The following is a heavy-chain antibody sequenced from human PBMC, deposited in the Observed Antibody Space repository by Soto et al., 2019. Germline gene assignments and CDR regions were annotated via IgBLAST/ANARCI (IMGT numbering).Heavy chain of an antibody. J-gene: IGHJ5*01. CDR2: ISDDSSRT. CDR1: GFTFNTFE. CDR3: VKGGWLDF. V-gene: IGHV3-23*01. D-gene: IGHD3-16*01. Sequence: EVQLLESGGGLVQPGGSLRLSCAASGFTFNTFEMSWVRQAPGRGLEWVSFISDDSSRTYYADAVKGRFTISRDNSKYTLYVHMNSLTAEDTAVYACVKGGWLDFWGQGTLVTVSS.